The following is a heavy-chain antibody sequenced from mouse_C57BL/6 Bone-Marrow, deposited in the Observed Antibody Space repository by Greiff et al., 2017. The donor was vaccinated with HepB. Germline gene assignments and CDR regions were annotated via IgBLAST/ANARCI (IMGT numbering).Heavy chain of an antibody. J-gene: IGHJ3*01. V-gene: IGHV3-6*01. D-gene: IGHD2-4*01. CDR2: ISYDGSN. CDR3: ARGGDYEGFAY. CDR1: GYSITSGYY. Sequence: EVKLVESGPGLVKPSQSLSLPCSVTGYSITSGYYWNWIRQFPGNKLEWMGYISYDGSNNYNPSLKNRISITRDTSKNQFFLKLNSVTTEDTATYYCARGGDYEGFAYWGQGTLVTVSA.